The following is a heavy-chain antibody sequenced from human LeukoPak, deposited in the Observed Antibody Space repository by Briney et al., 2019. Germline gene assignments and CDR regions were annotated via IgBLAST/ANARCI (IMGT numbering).Heavy chain of an antibody. V-gene: IGHV1-69*13. CDR1: GGTFSSYA. D-gene: IGHD3-10*02. CDR3: ARGAVPRRTDDAFDI. CDR2: IIPIFGTA. Sequence: AASVKVSCKASGGTFSSYAISWVRQAPGQGLEWMGGIIPIFGTANYAQKFQGRVTITADESTSTAYMELSSLRSEDTAVYYCARGAVPRRTDDAFDIWGQGTMVTVSS. J-gene: IGHJ3*02.